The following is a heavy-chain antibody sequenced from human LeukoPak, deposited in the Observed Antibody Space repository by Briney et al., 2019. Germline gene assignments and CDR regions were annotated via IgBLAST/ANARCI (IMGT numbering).Heavy chain of an antibody. CDR3: ARDGKGSKDCSSTSCYMAKRGAWFDP. V-gene: IGHV1-69*05. J-gene: IGHJ5*02. CDR2: IIPIFGTA. D-gene: IGHD2-2*02. CDR1: GGTFSSYA. Sequence: ASVKVSCKASGGTFSSYAISWVRQAPGQGLEWMGGIIPIFGTANYAQKFQGRVTITTDESTSTAYMELSSLRSEDTAVYYCARDGKGSKDCSSTSCYMAKRGAWFDPWGQGTLVTVSS.